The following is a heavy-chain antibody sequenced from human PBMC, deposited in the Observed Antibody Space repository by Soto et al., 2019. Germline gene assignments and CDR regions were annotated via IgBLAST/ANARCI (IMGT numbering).Heavy chain of an antibody. J-gene: IGHJ6*02. CDR1: GGTFSSYA. CDR2: VIPIVGTA. CDR3: AREGDRGYSYGYVYYYYYGMDV. Sequence: QVQLVQSGAEVKKPGSSVKFSCKASGGTFSSYAISWVRQAPGPGLEWMAGVIPIVGTANYAKKFQGRVTITVGESTSTAYMELSSLRSEDTAVYYCAREGDRGYSYGYVYYYYYGMDVWGQGTTVTVSS. D-gene: IGHD5-18*01. V-gene: IGHV1-69*01.